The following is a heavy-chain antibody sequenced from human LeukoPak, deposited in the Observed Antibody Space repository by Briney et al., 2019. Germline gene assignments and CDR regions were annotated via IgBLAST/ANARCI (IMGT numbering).Heavy chain of an antibody. J-gene: IGHJ4*02. CDR3: ARDCSSTSCYLDY. D-gene: IGHD2-2*01. CDR2: IKQDGSEK. CDR1: GFTFSSYW. V-gene: IGHV3-7*01. Sequence: PGGSLRLSWAATGFTFSSYWMSWVRQAPGKGLEWVANIKQDGSEKYYVDSVKGRFTISRDNAKNSLYLQMNSLRAEDTAVYYCARDCSSTSCYLDYWGQGTLVTVSS.